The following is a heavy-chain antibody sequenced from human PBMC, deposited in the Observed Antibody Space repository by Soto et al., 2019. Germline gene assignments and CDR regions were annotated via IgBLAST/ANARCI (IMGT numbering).Heavy chain of an antibody. CDR2: ISSSSSYI. J-gene: IGHJ4*02. CDR1: GFTFSSYS. CDR3: ARKYSGYDLAYFDY. V-gene: IGHV3-21*01. Sequence: EVQLVESGGGLVKPGGSLRLSCAASGFTFSSYSMNWVRQAPGKGLEWVSSISSSSSYIYYADSVKGRFTISRDNAKNSLYLQMNSLRAADTAVYYCARKYSGYDLAYFDYWGKGTMVTVSS. D-gene: IGHD5-12*01.